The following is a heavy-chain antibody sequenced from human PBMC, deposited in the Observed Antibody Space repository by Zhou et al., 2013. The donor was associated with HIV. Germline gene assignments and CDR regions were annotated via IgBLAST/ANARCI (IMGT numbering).Heavy chain of an antibody. J-gene: IGHJ4*02. V-gene: IGHV1-69*04. CDR1: GGTFSSYA. CDR3: ARERQKWARDYHFDY. Sequence: QLVQSGAEVKKPGSSVKVSCKASGGTFSSYAISWVRQAPGQGLEWMGRIIPILGITNYAQKFQDRVTITADRSTSTAYMELSSLRSEDTAVYYCARERQKWARDYHFDYWGQGTLVTVSS. D-gene: IGHD4-17*01. CDR2: IIPILGIT.